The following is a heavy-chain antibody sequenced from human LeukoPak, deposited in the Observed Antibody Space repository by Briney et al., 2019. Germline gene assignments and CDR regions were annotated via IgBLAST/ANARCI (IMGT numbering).Heavy chain of an antibody. V-gene: IGHV4-59*11. J-gene: IGHJ4*02. D-gene: IGHD2-15*01. Sequence: KSSETLSLTCTVSGGSIGTHYWSWIRQPPGKGLEWIGYIHYSGSTNYNPSLKSRATISVDTSKNQFSLKLNSVTTADTAVYYCAKDAAHNPFDYWGQGTLVTVSS. CDR1: GGSIGTHY. CDR3: AKDAAHNPFDY. CDR2: IHYSGST.